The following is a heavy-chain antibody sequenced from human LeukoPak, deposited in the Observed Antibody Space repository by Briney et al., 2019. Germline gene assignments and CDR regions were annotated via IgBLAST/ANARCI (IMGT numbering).Heavy chain of an antibody. D-gene: IGHD2-2*01. CDR3: ARDLGVVPAAMRGGEYFQH. CDR1: GFTFSSYS. Sequence: PGGSLRLSCAASGFTFSSYSMNWVRQAPGKGLEWVSYISSSSSTIYYADSVKGRFTISRDNAENSLYLQMNSLRAEDTAVYYCARDLGVVPAAMRGGEYFQHWGQGTLVTVSS. CDR2: ISSSSSTI. V-gene: IGHV3-48*01. J-gene: IGHJ1*01.